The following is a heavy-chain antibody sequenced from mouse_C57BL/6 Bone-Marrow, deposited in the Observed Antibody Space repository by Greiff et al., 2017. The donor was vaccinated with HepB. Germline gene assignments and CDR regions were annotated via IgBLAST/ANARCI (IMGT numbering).Heavy chain of an antibody. CDR1: GYTFTSYW. V-gene: IGHV1-55*01. Sequence: QVQLQQPGAELVKPGASVKMSCKASGYTFTSYWITWVKQRPGQGLEWIGDIYPGSGSTNYNEKFKSKATLTVDTSSSTAYMQLSSLTSEDSAVYYCAPYGHYLSYWYFDVWGTGTTVTVSS. CDR2: IYPGSGST. J-gene: IGHJ1*03. D-gene: IGHD2-1*01. CDR3: APYGHYLSYWYFDV.